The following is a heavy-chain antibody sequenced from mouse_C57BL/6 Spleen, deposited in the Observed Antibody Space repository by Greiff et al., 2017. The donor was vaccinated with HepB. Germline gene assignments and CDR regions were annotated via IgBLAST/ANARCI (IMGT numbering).Heavy chain of an antibody. Sequence: EVNVVESGEGLVKPGGSLKLSCAASGFTFSSYAMSWVRQTPEKRLEWVAYISSGGDYIYYADTVKGRFTISRDNARNTLYLQMSSLKSEDTAMYYCTRAGDYGFAYWGQGTLVTVSA. CDR1: GFTFSSYA. J-gene: IGHJ3*01. CDR2: ISSGGDYI. V-gene: IGHV5-9-1*02. CDR3: TRAGDYGFAY. D-gene: IGHD2-4*01.